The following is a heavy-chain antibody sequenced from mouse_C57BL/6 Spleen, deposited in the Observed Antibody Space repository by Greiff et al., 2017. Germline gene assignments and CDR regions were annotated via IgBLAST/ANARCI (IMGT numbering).Heavy chain of an antibody. CDR1: GYTFTSSW. D-gene: IGHD1-1*01. CDR3: ARVATVVDV. J-gene: IGHJ1*03. V-gene: IGHV1-61*01. CDR2: IYPSDSET. Sequence: QVQLQQPGAELVRPGSSVTLSCKASGYTFTSSWMDWVKQRPGQGLEWIGNIYPSDSETHYNQKFKDKATLTVDKSSSTAYMQLSSLTSEDSAVYYCARVATVVDVWGTGTTVTVSS.